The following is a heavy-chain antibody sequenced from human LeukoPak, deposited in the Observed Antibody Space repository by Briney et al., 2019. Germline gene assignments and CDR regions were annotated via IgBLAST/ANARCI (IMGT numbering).Heavy chain of an antibody. CDR3: ASNNYYDSSGYYWGILNDY. CDR2: IIPIFGTA. Sequence: AVNVSCKASGGTFSSYAISWVRQAPGQGLEWMGGIIPIFGTANYAQKFQGRVTITTDESTSTAYMELSSLRSEDTDVYYCASNNYYDSSGYYWGILNDYWGQGTLVTVSS. D-gene: IGHD3-22*01. CDR1: GGTFSSYA. V-gene: IGHV1-69*05. J-gene: IGHJ4*02.